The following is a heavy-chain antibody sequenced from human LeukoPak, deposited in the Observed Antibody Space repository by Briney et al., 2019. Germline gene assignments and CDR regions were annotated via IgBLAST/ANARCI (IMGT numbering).Heavy chain of an antibody. V-gene: IGHV3-23*01. CDR1: GLTFSSYA. CDR2: ISGSGGST. Sequence: GGSLRLSCAASGLTFSSYAMSGVRQAPGKGLDWVSAISGSGGSTYYADSVKGRFTISRDNSKNTLYLQMNSLRAEDTAVYYCAKDREEYSGYATFDYWGQGTLVTVSS. J-gene: IGHJ4*02. CDR3: AKDREEYSGYATFDY. D-gene: IGHD5-12*01.